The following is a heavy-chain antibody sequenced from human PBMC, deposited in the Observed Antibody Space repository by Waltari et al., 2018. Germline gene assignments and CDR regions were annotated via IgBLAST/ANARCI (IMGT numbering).Heavy chain of an antibody. Sequence: EVQLLESGGGLVQPGGSLRLSCAASGFTFSSYALSWVRQAPGKGLEWVSAISGSGGSTYYADSVKGRFTISRDNSKNTLYLQMNSLRAEDTAVYYCAKDRRYSSSSFDYWGQGTLVTVSS. CDR1: GFTFSSYA. CDR2: ISGSGGST. CDR3: AKDRRYSSSSFDY. V-gene: IGHV3-23*01. J-gene: IGHJ4*02. D-gene: IGHD6-13*01.